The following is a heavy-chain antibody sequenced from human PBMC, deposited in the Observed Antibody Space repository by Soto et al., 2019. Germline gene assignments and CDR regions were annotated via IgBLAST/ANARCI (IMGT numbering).Heavy chain of an antibody. Sequence: EVQLLESGGNLVQPGGSLRLSCAASGFTFSGYVMSWVRQAPGKGLEWVSTISGSGGRIYDADSVKGRFTISRDNSKNKVYLQMNSLRAEDTAVYYCAKYGIGSSTGGTCYGSDYWGQGTLVTVSS. CDR1: GFTFSGYV. V-gene: IGHV3-23*01. J-gene: IGHJ4*02. CDR2: ISGSGGRI. CDR3: AKYGIGSSTGGTCYGSDY. D-gene: IGHD2-15*01.